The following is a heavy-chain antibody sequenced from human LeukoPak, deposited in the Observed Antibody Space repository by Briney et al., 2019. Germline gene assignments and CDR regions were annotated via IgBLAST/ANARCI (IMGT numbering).Heavy chain of an antibody. CDR3: ARRAGSSGYSYYFDY. D-gene: IGHD3-22*01. V-gene: IGHV4-59*08. J-gene: IGHJ4*02. CDR2: IYYSGNT. CDR1: GGSISSYY. Sequence: ETLSLTCTVSGGSISSYYWSWIRQPPGKGLEWIGHIYYSGNTNYNPSLKSRVTISLDTSKNQFSLKLTSVTAADTAVYYCARRAGSSGYSYYFDYWGQGTLVTVAS.